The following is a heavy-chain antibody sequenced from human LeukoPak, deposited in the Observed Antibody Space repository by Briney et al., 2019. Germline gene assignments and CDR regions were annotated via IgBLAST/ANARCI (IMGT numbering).Heavy chain of an antibody. J-gene: IGHJ4*02. V-gene: IGHV3-30*04. CDR2: ISYDGSNK. CDR1: GFTFSSYA. CDR3: AMPHDTEYYFDY. Sequence: GRSLRLSCAASGFTFSSYAMHWVRQAPGKGLEWVAVISYDGSNKYYADSVKGRFTISRDNSKNTLYLQMNSLRAEDTAVYHCAMPHDTEYYFDYWGQGTLVTVSS.